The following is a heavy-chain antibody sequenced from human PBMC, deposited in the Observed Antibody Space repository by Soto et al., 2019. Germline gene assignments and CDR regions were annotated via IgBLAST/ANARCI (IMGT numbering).Heavy chain of an antibody. CDR2: IYYSGST. V-gene: IGHV4-31*03. CDR1: GGSISNGGYY. D-gene: IGHD3-3*01. CDR3: ARDVTEFRSWHECMNV. J-gene: IGHJ6*02. Sequence: SETLSLTCTVSGGSISNGGYYWTWIRQHPGKGLEWIGYIYYSGSTYYNPSLKSRVTISVDTSKNQFSLKLTSVTAADTAVYYCARDVTEFRSWHECMNVLGQVTTSTVSS.